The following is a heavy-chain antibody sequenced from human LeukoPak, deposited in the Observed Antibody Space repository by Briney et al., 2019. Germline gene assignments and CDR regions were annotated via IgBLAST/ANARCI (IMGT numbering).Heavy chain of an antibody. D-gene: IGHD3-22*01. CDR2: ISSRGSTI. Sequence: PGGSLRLSCAASGFTFSDYYMSWIRQAPGKGLEWISYISSRGSTIYYADSVKGRFTISRDNAKNSLYLQMNSLRAEDTAIYYCAKIFHTDGYYLGEHLFDAWGQGTLVTVSS. CDR1: GFTFSDYY. V-gene: IGHV3-11*01. CDR3: AKIFHTDGYYLGEHLFDA. J-gene: IGHJ5*02.